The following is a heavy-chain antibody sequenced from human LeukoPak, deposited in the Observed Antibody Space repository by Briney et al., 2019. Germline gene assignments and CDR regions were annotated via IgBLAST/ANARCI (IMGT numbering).Heavy chain of an antibody. CDR1: GGSISSYY. CDR3: ARGRLYDHNFDY. J-gene: IGHJ4*02. V-gene: IGHV4-59*12. Sequence: SETLSLTCTVSGGSISSYYWSWIRQPPGKGLEWIGYIYYSGSTDYNPSLKSRVTISVDRSKNQFSLKLSSVTAADTAVYYCARGRLYDHNFDYWGQGALVTVSS. D-gene: IGHD3-3*01. CDR2: IYYSGST.